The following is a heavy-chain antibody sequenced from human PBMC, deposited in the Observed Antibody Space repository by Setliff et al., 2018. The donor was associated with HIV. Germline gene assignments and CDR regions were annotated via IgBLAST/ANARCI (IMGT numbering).Heavy chain of an antibody. CDR1: GFTFRNYG. D-gene: IGHD7-27*01. CDR2: IWNDGSSK. V-gene: IGHV3-33*06. CDR3: AKNWATVHHHYYGMDF. J-gene: IGHJ6*02. Sequence: GSPRLSCVASGFTFRNYGMHWVRQAPGKGLEWVALIWNDGSSKFYGDSVKGRFTISRDNSKNTLYLQMSSLRAEGTAIYYCAKNWATVHHHYYGMDFWGQGTTVTVSS.